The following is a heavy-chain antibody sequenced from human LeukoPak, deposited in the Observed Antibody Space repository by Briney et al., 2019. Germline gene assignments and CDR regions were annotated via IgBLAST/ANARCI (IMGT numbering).Heavy chain of an antibody. CDR1: GFTFSSYR. V-gene: IGHV3-74*01. CDR2: ISSDGSNT. CDR3: TRDGGGLAY. Sequence: GGSLRLSCAASGFTFSSYRLHWVRQAPGKGLVWASLISSDGSNTNYADSVKGRFTISRDNAKNTLYLQMNSLRAEDTAVYYCTRDGGGLAYWGQGSLVTVSS. J-gene: IGHJ4*02. D-gene: IGHD3-16*01.